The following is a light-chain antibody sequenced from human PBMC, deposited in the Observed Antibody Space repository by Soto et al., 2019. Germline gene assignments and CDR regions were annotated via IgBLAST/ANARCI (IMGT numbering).Light chain of an antibody. V-gene: IGKV3-15*01. J-gene: IGKJ4*01. CDR3: QQYNKWPLT. Sequence: EIVMRQSPATLSVSPGQRATLSCRASQSVNTDLAWYQQRPGQAPRLLIYSASTRATGIPARFSGSGSGTEFTLTISSLPSEDFAVYFCQQYNKWPLTFGGGTTVEIK. CDR1: QSVNTD. CDR2: SAS.